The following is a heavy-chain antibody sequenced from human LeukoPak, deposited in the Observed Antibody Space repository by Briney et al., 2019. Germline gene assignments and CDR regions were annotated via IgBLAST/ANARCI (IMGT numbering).Heavy chain of an antibody. Sequence: PSETLSLTCTVSGGSISSYYWSWIRQPAGKGLEWIGRIYTSGSTNYNPSLKSRVTISVDTPKNQFSLKVNSLTAADTAVYYCARSSWFGEEGFDPWGQGTLVTVSS. J-gene: IGHJ5*02. CDR3: ARSSWFGEEGFDP. CDR1: GGSISSYY. D-gene: IGHD3-10*01. V-gene: IGHV4-4*07. CDR2: IYTSGST.